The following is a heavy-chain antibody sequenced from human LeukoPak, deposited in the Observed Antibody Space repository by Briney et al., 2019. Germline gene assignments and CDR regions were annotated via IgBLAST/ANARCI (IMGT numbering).Heavy chain of an antibody. V-gene: IGHV3-21*01. CDR2: ISSSSNYI. CDR3: ARDPSSGWYLKGWFDP. J-gene: IGHJ5*02. CDR1: GFTLSGYA. D-gene: IGHD6-19*01. Sequence: PGGSLKLSCAASGFTLSGYAMNWVRQAPGKGLEWVSSISSSSNYIYYADSVKGRFTISRDNAKNSLYLQMNSLRAEDTAVYYCARDPSSGWYLKGWFDPWGQGTLVTVSS.